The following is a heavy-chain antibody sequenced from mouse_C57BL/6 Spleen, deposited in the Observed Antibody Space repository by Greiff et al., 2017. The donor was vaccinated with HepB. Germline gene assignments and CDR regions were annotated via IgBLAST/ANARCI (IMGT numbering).Heavy chain of an antibody. CDR2: IYPGSGST. V-gene: IGHV1-55*01. CDR1: GYTFTSYW. J-gene: IGHJ3*01. CDR3: SREEMMVTTGGFAY. D-gene: IGHD2-3*01. Sequence: QVQLQQSGAELVKPGASVKMSCKASGYTFTSYWITWVKQRPGQGLEWIGDIYPGSGSTNYNEKFKSKATLTVDTSSSTAYMQLSSRTSEDSAVYYCSREEMMVTTGGFAYWGQGTLVTVSA.